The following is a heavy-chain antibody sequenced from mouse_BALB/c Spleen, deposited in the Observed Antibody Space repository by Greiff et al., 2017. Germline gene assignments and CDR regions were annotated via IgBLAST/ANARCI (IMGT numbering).Heavy chain of an antibody. CDR3: ARLDMGDY. D-gene: IGHD1-1*02. J-gene: IGHJ4*01. V-gene: IGHV14-1*02. Sequence: EVQLQQSGAELVRPGALVKLSCKASGFNIKDYYMHWVKQRPEQGLEWIGWIDPENGNTIYDPKFQGKASITADTSSNTAYLQLSSLTSEDTAVYYCARLDMGDYWGQGTSVTVSS. CDR2: IDPENGNT. CDR1: GFNIKDYY.